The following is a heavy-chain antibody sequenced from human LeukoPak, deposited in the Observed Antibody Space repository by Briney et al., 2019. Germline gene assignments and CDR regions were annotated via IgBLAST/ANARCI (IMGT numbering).Heavy chain of an antibody. Sequence: GGSLRLSCAASGFTFSSYAMSWVRQAPGKGLEWVSAISGSGGSTYYADSVKGRFTISRDNSKNTLYLQMNSLRAEDTAVYYCAKLDSYSSGWYGFDYWGQGTLVTVSS. J-gene: IGHJ4*02. V-gene: IGHV3-23*01. D-gene: IGHD6-19*01. CDR2: ISGSGGST. CDR1: GFTFSSYA. CDR3: AKLDSYSSGWYGFDY.